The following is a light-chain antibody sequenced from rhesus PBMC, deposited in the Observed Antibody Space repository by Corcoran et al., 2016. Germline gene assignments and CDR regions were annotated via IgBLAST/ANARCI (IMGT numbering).Light chain of an antibody. CDR1: QSLLYSSNNKNY. CDR2: WAS. Sequence: DIVMTQSPDSLAVSLGERVTINCKSSQSLLYSSNNKNYLAWYQQKPGQAPKLLIYWASTRESGVPNRCSGSGSVTEFTLTISGLQAEDVAVYYCQQYYSSPLTFGQGTKVEIK. CDR3: QQYYSSPLT. V-gene: IGKV4-1*01. J-gene: IGKJ1*01.